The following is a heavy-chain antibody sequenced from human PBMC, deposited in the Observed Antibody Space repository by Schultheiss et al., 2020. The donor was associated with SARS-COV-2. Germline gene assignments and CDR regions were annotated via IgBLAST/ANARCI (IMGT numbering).Heavy chain of an antibody. V-gene: IGHV3-23*01. D-gene: IGHD3-9*01. CDR2: ISGSGGST. Sequence: GGSLRLSCAASGFTFSRYHMTWVRQAPGKGLEWVSAISGSGGSTYYADSVKGRFTISRDNSKNTLYLQMNSLRGEDTAVYYCARDFALRYVDRDYYAMDVWGQGTTVTVSS. J-gene: IGHJ6*02. CDR3: ARDFALRYVDRDYYAMDV. CDR1: GFTFSRYH.